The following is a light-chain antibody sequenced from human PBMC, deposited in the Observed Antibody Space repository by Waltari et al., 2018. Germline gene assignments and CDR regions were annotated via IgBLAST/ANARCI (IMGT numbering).Light chain of an antibody. V-gene: IGKV3-11*01. CDR3: QQRKNWPPIT. CDR2: DAS. CDR1: QSVGSY. J-gene: IGKJ5*01. Sequence: EIVLTQSPATLSLSPGDRAPLSCRASQSVGSYLAWNQQKPGQSPRLLIYDASNSATGIPARFSGSGSGTDFTLTISSLEPEDFAVYYCQQRKNWPPITFGQGTRLDIK.